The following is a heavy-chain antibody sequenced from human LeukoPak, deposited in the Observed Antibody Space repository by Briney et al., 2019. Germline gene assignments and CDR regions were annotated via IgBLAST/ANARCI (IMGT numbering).Heavy chain of an antibody. CDR1: GYSFTRYG. CDR2: ISAYNAHT. V-gene: IGHV1-18*01. CDR3: ARMAGENTVNTAYYFDY. D-gene: IGHD4-17*01. Sequence: GASVKVSCKASGYSFTRYGITWVRQAPGQGLEWVGWISAYNAHTSYAQKVQGRVTLTTDTSTSTAYMELRSLRSDDTAVYYCARMAGENTVNTAYYFDYWGQGTLVTVSS. J-gene: IGHJ4*02.